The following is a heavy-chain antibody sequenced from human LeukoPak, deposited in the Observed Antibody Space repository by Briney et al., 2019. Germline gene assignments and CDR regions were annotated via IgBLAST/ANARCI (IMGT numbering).Heavy chain of an antibody. D-gene: IGHD6-19*01. CDR1: GYTFTGYY. V-gene: IGHV1-2*02. CDR3: ARDMSWSGWYALDY. Sequence: ASVKVSCKASGYTFTGYYMHWVRQAPGQGLEWMGWINLNSGGTNYAQKFQGRVTMTRDTSISTAYMELSRLRSDDTAVYYCARDMSWSGWYALDYWGQGTLVTVSS. J-gene: IGHJ4*02. CDR2: INLNSGGT.